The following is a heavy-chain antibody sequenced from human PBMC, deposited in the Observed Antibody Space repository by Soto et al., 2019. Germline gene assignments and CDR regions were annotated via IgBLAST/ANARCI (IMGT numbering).Heavy chain of an antibody. CDR2: IYYSGST. J-gene: IGHJ6*02. Sequence: PSETLSLTCTVSGGSISSYYWSWIRQPPGKGLEWFGYIYYSGSTNYNPSLKSRVTISVDTSKNQFSLKLSSVTAADTAVYYCARGTDHYYYGMDVWGQGTTVTVSS. CDR3: ARGTDHYYYGMDV. V-gene: IGHV4-59*01. D-gene: IGHD1-7*01. CDR1: GGSISSYY.